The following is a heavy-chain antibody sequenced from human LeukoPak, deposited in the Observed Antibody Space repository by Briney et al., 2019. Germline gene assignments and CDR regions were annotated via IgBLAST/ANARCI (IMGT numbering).Heavy chain of an antibody. Sequence: GGSLRLSCATSGFTFSSYAMHWVRQAPGKGLEWVAVMSFEETNKNYRDSVKGRFTISRDNSKDTVYLQMNSLRPEDTAVYYRARERGPYDSSWYWGHWGQGTLVSVSS. D-gene: IGHD6-13*01. CDR3: ARERGPYDSSWYWGH. CDR2: MSFEETNK. J-gene: IGHJ4*02. CDR1: GFTFSSYA. V-gene: IGHV3-30*03.